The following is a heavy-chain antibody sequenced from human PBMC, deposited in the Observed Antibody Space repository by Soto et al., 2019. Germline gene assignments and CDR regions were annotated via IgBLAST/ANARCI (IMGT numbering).Heavy chain of an antibody. CDR1: GGSLSGYC. J-gene: IGHJ6*02. D-gene: IGHD3-3*01. V-gene: IGHV4-4*07. CDR3: ARDRYYDFWSGYSRVLDYSGMDV. CDR2: IYTSGST. Sequence: SETLSLTCTVAGGSLSGYCWRWSRQSAGKVQEWIGRIYTSGSTSYSPSLKRGVTMAVDTSKNQFSLKLSSVTAADTAVYYCARDRYYDFWSGYSRVLDYSGMDVWGQGTTVTVS.